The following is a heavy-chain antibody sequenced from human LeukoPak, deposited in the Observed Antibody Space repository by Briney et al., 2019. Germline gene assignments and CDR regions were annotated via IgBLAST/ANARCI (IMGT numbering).Heavy chain of an antibody. CDR3: ARGNPQLLVVDY. CDR1: GGSFSGYY. CDR2: INHSGST. Sequence: PSETLSLTCAVYGGSFSGYYWSWIRQPPGKGLEWIGEINHSGSTNYNPSLKSRVTISVDTSKNQFSLKLSSVTAADTAVYYCARGNPQLLVVDYWGQGTLVTVSS. V-gene: IGHV4-34*01. D-gene: IGHD2-15*01. J-gene: IGHJ4*02.